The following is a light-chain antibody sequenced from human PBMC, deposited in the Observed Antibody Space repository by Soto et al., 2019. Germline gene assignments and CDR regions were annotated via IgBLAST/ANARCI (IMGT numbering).Light chain of an antibody. J-gene: IGKJ2*03. V-gene: IGKV2-30*01. CDR1: QSLVYSDGNTY. CDR3: MQGTHWPPYS. CDR2: KVS. Sequence: EVVMTQSPLSLPVTLGQPASISCRSSQSLVYSDGNTYLNWFQQRPCQSPRSLIYKVSNRDSGVPDRFSGSGSGTDFTLKISRVEAEDVGVYYCMQGTHWPPYSFGQGTKLEIK.